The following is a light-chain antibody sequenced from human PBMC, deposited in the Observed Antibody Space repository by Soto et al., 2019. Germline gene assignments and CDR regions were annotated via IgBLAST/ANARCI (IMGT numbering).Light chain of an antibody. CDR3: HSYDSSLSAPL. J-gene: IGLJ2*01. CDR1: SSNIGAGYD. CDR2: GNS. Sequence: QSVLTQPPSVSGAPGQRVTISCTGSSSNIGAGYDVHWYQQLPGTAPKLLIYGNSNRPSGVPDRFSGSKSGTSASLAITGLQAEDEADYYCHSYDSSLSAPLFGGGTKLTV. V-gene: IGLV1-40*01.